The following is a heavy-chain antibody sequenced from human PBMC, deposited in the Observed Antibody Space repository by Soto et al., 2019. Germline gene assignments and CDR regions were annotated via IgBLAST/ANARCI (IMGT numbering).Heavy chain of an antibody. V-gene: IGHV4-39*02. CDR3: AREGGRYCSGGSCQVDY. J-gene: IGHJ4*02. CDR2: IYYSGNT. CDR1: GGSITSSSYY. D-gene: IGHD2-15*01. Sequence: QLQLQESGPGLVKPSETLSLTCTVSGGSITSSSYYWGWIRQPPGKGLEWIGSIYYSGNTYYTPYRKSRVTISADPSKNQFSLKLRAVTAADTAVYYWAREGGRYCSGGSCQVDYWGQGTLVTVSS.